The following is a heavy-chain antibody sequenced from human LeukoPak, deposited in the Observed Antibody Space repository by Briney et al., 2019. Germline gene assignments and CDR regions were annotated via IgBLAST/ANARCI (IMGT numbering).Heavy chain of an antibody. CDR3: ARSDYGDYLVDY. D-gene: IGHD4-17*01. Sequence: ASVKVSCKASGGTFSSYAISWVRQAPGQGLEWMGWISAYNGNTNYAQKLQGRVTMTTDTSTSTAYMELRSLRSDDTAVYYCARSDYGDYLVDYWGQGTLVTVSS. CDR1: GGTFSSYA. CDR2: ISAYNGNT. V-gene: IGHV1-18*01. J-gene: IGHJ4*02.